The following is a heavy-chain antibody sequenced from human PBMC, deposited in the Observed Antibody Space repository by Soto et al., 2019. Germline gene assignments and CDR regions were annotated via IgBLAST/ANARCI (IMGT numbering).Heavy chain of an antibody. V-gene: IGHV3-33*01. CDR2: IWYDGSNK. Sequence: QVQLVESGGGVVQPGRSLRLSCAASGFTFSSYGMHWVRQAPGKGLEWVAVIWYDGSNKYYADSVKGRFTISRDNSKNTLYLPMNSLRAEDTAVYYCASAGYSTYNWFDPWGQGTLVTVSS. J-gene: IGHJ5*02. CDR3: ASAGYSTYNWFDP. CDR1: GFTFSSYG. D-gene: IGHD4-4*01.